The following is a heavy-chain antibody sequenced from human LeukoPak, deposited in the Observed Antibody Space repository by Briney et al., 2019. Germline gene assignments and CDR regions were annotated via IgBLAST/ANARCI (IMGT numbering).Heavy chain of an antibody. Sequence: SVKVSCKASGSTFSSYAISWVRQAPGQGLEWMGGIIPIFGTANYAQKFQGRVTITTDESTSTAYMELSSLRSEDTAVYYCANGGGERGPIDYWGQGTLVTVSS. CDR3: ANGGGERGPIDY. J-gene: IGHJ4*02. CDR1: GSTFSSYA. D-gene: IGHD2-21*01. V-gene: IGHV1-69*05. CDR2: IIPIFGTA.